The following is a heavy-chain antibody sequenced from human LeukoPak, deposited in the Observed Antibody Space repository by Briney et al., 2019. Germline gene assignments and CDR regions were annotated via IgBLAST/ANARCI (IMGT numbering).Heavy chain of an antibody. Sequence: PGGSLRLSCAASGFTFSSYAMHWVRQAPGKGLEWVAVISYDGSNKYYADSAKGRFTISRDNSKNTLYLQMNSLRAEDTAVYYCARENLYSNSPQPGDYWGQGTLVTVSS. CDR2: ISYDGSNK. J-gene: IGHJ4*02. V-gene: IGHV3-30-3*01. CDR1: GFTFSSYA. CDR3: ARENLYSNSPQPGDY. D-gene: IGHD6-13*01.